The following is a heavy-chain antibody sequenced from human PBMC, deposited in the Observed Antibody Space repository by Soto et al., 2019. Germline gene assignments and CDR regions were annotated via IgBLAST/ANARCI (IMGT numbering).Heavy chain of an antibody. D-gene: IGHD3-16*02. J-gene: IGHJ4*02. CDR1: GLTFSQTW. V-gene: IGHV3-15*02. CDR3: TTDPRY. Sequence: EVKLVQSGGALVEPGESLRLSCVLSGLTFSQTWMSWVRQAPGKGLEWIGRIKSKRDGGTINYVAPVKGRFTISRDDSKDTVYLQMNSLKTEDTGVYYCTTDPRYWGQGTRVTVSS. CDR2: IKSKRDGGTI.